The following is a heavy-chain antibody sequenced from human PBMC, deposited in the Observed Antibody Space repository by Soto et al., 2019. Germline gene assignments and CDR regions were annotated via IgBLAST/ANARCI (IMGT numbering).Heavy chain of an antibody. Sequence: EVQLVESGGGLVKPGGSLRLSCAASGFTFSSYNMNWVRQAPGRGLEWVSSIGSSSSYIYYADSVKGRFTISRDNAKNSLYLQMNSLRAEDTAVYYCARDLDAIAPGGMDGWGQGTTVTVSS. CDR2: IGSSSSYI. CDR1: GFTFSSYN. CDR3: ARDLDAIAPGGMDG. J-gene: IGHJ6*02. V-gene: IGHV3-21*06. D-gene: IGHD6-25*01.